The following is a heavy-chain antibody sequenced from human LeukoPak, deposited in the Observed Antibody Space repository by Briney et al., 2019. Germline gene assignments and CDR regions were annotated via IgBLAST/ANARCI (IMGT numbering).Heavy chain of an antibody. Sequence: EASVNVSCKASGYTFTSYDINWVRQATGQGLEWMGWMNPNSGNTGYAQKFQGRVTMTRNTSISTAYMELSSLRSEDTAVYYCARGIPGYFGTSGYYYEYWGQGTLVTVSS. V-gene: IGHV1-8*01. D-gene: IGHD3-22*01. CDR3: ARGIPGYFGTSGYYYEY. CDR1: GYTFTSYD. CDR2: MNPNSGNT. J-gene: IGHJ4*02.